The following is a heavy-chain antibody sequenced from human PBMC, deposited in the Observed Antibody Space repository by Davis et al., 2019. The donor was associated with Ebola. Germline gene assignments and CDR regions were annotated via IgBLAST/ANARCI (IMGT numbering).Heavy chain of an antibody. CDR1: GFSFSSYS. Sequence: GESLKISCAASGFSFSSYSMNWVRQAPGKGLEWVSSISSSTSYIYYADSVKGRFTISRDNAKNSLYLQMNSLRAEDTAVYYCARRYDFWSGYYWYFDYWGQGTLVTVSS. V-gene: IGHV3-21*01. CDR2: ISSSTSYI. D-gene: IGHD3-3*01. CDR3: ARRYDFWSGYYWYFDY. J-gene: IGHJ4*02.